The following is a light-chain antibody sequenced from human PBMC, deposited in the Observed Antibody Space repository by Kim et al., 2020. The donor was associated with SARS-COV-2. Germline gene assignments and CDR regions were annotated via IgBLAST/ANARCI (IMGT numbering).Light chain of an antibody. J-gene: IGKJ5*01. CDR2: GAS. CDR1: QSDSSSY. Sequence: PGERATLSCRASQSDSSSYLAWDQQKPGQAPRPLIDGASSSATGIPDRFSGSGSGTDFTLTISRLEPEDFAVYYCQQYGSSPPITFGQGTRLEIK. CDR3: QQYGSSPPIT. V-gene: IGKV3-20*01.